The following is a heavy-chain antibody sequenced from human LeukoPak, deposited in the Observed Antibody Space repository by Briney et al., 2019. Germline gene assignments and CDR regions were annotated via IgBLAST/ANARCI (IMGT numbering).Heavy chain of an antibody. Sequence: GGSLRLSCAASGFTFSSYSMNWVRQAPGKGLEWVSSISSSSSYIYYADSVKGRFTISRDNSKNTLYLQTNSLRAEDTAVYYCAKDTTGIAVAGPFDYWGQGTLVTVSS. CDR1: GFTFSSYS. CDR3: AKDTTGIAVAGPFDY. J-gene: IGHJ4*02. V-gene: IGHV3-21*04. CDR2: ISSSSSYI. D-gene: IGHD6-19*01.